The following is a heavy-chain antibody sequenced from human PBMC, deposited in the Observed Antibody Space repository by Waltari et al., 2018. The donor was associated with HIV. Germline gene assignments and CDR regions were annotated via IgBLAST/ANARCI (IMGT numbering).Heavy chain of an antibody. CDR1: GGSISSGGYS. J-gene: IGHJ5*02. CDR3: TRSPASYCSSASCYAFDP. Sequence: QVQLQESGPGLVKPSQTLSLTCTVSGGSISSGGYSWIRQHPGKGLEWIGYIYYSGGSYYNPSLKSRVSRSVDTSKNQFSLKLSSVTAADTAVYYCTRSPASYCSSASCYAFDPWGQGTLVTVSS. CDR2: IYYSGGS. D-gene: IGHD2-2*01. V-gene: IGHV4-31*03.